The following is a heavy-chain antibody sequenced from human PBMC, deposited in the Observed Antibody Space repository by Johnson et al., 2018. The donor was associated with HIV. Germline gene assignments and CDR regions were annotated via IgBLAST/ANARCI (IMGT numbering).Heavy chain of an antibody. Sequence: QVQLVESGGGVVQPGRSLRLSCAASGFTFSSYAMHWVRQAPGKGLEWVAVISYDGSNKYYADSVKGRFTISRDNSKNTLYLQMNSLRAEDTAVYYCAREDLGTRPAGGRNALDIWGQGTMVTVSS. CDR3: AREDLGTRPAGGRNALDI. J-gene: IGHJ3*02. CDR1: GFTFSSYA. CDR2: ISYDGSNK. D-gene: IGHD7-27*01. V-gene: IGHV3-30*04.